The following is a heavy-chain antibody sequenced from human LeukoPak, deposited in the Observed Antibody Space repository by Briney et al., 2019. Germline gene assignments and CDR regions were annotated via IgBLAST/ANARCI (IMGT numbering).Heavy chain of an antibody. CDR3: ARQFGRTMVRGANRPYFDY. Sequence: GGSLRLSCAASGFTFSSYWMSWVRQAPGKGLEWVANIKQDGSEKYYVDSVKGRFTISRDNAKNSLYLQMNSLRAEDTAVYYCARQFGRTMVRGANRPYFDYWGQGTLVTVSS. CDR1: GFTFSSYW. J-gene: IGHJ4*02. CDR2: IKQDGSEK. V-gene: IGHV3-7*02. D-gene: IGHD3-10*01.